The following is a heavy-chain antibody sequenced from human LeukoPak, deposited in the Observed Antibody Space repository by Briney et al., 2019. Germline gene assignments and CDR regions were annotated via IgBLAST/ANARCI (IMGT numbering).Heavy chain of an antibody. CDR2: ISYDGSNK. Sequence: GGSLRLSCAASGFTFSDYAMHWVRQAPGKGLEWVAVISYDGSNKYYADSVKGRFTISRDNSKNTLYLQMNSLRAEDTAVYYCARDRRGGYGYAYWGQGTLVTVSS. CDR3: ARDRRGGYGYAY. CDR1: GFTFSDYA. V-gene: IGHV3-30-3*01. D-gene: IGHD5-18*01. J-gene: IGHJ4*02.